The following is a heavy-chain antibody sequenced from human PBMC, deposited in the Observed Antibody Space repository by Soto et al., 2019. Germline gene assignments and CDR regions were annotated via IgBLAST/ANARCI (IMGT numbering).Heavy chain of an antibody. CDR3: AKEEGAYSSGWYVSTHGFYFDY. J-gene: IGHJ4*02. CDR2: ISGSGGST. D-gene: IGHD6-19*01. Sequence: GGSLRLSCAASGFTFSSYAMSWVRQAPGKGLEWVSAISGSGGSTYYADSVKGRFTISRDNSKNTLYLQMNSLRAEDTAVYYCAKEEGAYSSGWYVSTHGFYFDYWGQGTLVTVSS. V-gene: IGHV3-23*01. CDR1: GFTFSSYA.